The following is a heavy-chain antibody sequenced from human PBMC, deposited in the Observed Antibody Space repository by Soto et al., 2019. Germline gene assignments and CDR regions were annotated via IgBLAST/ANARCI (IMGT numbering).Heavy chain of an antibody. CDR2: IDWDDDK. V-gene: IGHV2-70*01. D-gene: IGHD3-16*01. CDR1: GFSLSTSGMC. CDR3: VRVTSELGEWTGYYNGMDV. J-gene: IGHJ6*02. Sequence: SGPTLVNPTQTLTLTCTFSGFSLSTSGMCVSWIRQPPGKALEWLALIDWDDDKYYSTSLKTRLTISKDTSKNQVVLTMTNMDPVDTATYYCVRVTSELGEWTGYYNGMDVWGQGTKVTGSS.